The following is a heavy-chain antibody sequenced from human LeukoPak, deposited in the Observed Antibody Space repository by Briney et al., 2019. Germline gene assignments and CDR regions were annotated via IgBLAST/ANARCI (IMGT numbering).Heavy chain of an antibody. CDR2: ISGDGVGT. CDR3: ARESGKFDY. J-gene: IGHJ4*02. Sequence: AGGSLRLSCVASGLPIGDFAMHWVRQAPGQGLEWVSLISGDGVGTFFADSVKGRFSISRDNSKNSLFLEMSSLRTEDTAMYYCARESGKFDYWGQGTLVAVSS. CDR1: GLPIGDFA. V-gene: IGHV3-43*02.